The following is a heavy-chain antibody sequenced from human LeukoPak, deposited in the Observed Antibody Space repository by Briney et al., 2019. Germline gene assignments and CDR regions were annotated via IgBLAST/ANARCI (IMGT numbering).Heavy chain of an antibody. Sequence: PGGSLRLSCAASGFTFSNYWMSWVRQAPGKGLEWVANIKQDSSEKYYVDSVKGRFTISRDNAKNSLYLQLNTLRPEDTAVYYCAKESESYDSSGSTFDYWGQGTLVTVSS. CDR3: AKESESYDSSGSTFDY. D-gene: IGHD3-22*01. CDR2: IKQDSSEK. CDR1: GFTFSNYW. J-gene: IGHJ4*02. V-gene: IGHV3-7*01.